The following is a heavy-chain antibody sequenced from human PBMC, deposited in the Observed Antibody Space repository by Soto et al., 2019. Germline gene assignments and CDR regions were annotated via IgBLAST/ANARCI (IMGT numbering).Heavy chain of an antibody. CDR2: IYHSGNT. Sequence: SETLSLTCAVSGGSISSGGYSWSWIRQPPGKGLEWSGYIYHSGNTYLKPSLKSRVTMSVDTSKNQFSLNLRSVTAADTAVYYCARTPIGYCSGGTCSNWFDPWGQGTPVTVSS. CDR1: GGSISSGGYS. V-gene: IGHV4-30-2*01. J-gene: IGHJ5*02. D-gene: IGHD2-15*01. CDR3: ARTPIGYCSGGTCSNWFDP.